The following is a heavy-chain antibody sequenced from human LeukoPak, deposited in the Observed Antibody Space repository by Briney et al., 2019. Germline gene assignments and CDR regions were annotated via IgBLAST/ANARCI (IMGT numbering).Heavy chain of an antibody. CDR3: ARGGVGATTMPDWYCDL. Sequence: SETLSLTCAIYGGSFSGYYWSWIRQPPGKGLEWIGEINNSASTNYNPSLKSRVTVSVDTSKNQFSLKLSSVTAADTAVYYCARGGVGATTMPDWYCDLWGRGTLVTVSS. J-gene: IGHJ2*01. V-gene: IGHV4-34*01. D-gene: IGHD1-26*01. CDR1: GGSFSGYY. CDR2: INNSAST.